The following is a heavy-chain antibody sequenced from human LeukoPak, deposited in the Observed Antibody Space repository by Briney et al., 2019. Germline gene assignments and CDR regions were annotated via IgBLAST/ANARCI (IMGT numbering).Heavy chain of an antibody. CDR1: GFTFSSYG. CDR3: AKVRYYFDSSGYYLDY. Sequence: PGRSLRLSCAASGFTFSSYGMHWVRQAPGKGLEWVAVIWYDGSNKYYTDSVKGRFTISRDNSKNTLYLQMNSLRAEDTAVYYCAKVRYYFDSSGYYLDYWGQGTLVTVSS. V-gene: IGHV3-33*06. J-gene: IGHJ4*02. CDR2: IWYDGSNK. D-gene: IGHD3-22*01.